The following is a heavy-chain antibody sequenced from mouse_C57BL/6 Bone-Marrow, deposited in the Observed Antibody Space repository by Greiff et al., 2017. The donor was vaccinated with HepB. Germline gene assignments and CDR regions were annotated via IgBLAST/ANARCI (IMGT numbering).Heavy chain of an antibody. CDR3: ARHGNWFRGWYFDV. CDR1: EYEFPSHD. D-gene: IGHD2-2*01. CDR2: INSDGGST. V-gene: IGHV5-2*01. J-gene: IGHJ1*03. Sequence: EVKVVESGGGLVQPGESLKLSCESNEYEFPSHDMSWVRKTPEKRLELVAAINSDGGSTYYPDTMERRFIISRDNTKKTLYLQMSSLRSEDTALYYCARHGNWFRGWYFDVWGTGTTVTVSS.